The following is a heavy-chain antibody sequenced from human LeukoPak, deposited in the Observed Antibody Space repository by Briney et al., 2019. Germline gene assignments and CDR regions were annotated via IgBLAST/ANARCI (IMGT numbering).Heavy chain of an antibody. CDR3: AINPGIAAAGTADY. V-gene: IGHV4-4*02. CDR1: GGPISSSNW. CDR2: IYHSGST. J-gene: IGHJ4*02. D-gene: IGHD6-13*01. Sequence: SGTLSLTCVVPGGPISSSNWWSWVRQPPGKGLEWIGEIYHSGSTNYIPSLKSRVTISVDKSKNQFSLKLNSVTAADTAVYYCAINPGIAAAGTADYWGQGILVTVSS.